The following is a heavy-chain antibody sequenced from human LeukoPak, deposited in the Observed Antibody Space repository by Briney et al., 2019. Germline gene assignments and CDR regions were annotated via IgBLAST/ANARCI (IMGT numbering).Heavy chain of an antibody. Sequence: GGSLRLSCAASGFTFSNYWMHWVRQAPGKGLVWVSRINSDGINTSYADSVKGRFTVSRDNAKNSLYLQMNSLRAEDTAVYYCASQEEAVWPEPLDYWGQGTLVTVSS. V-gene: IGHV3-74*01. J-gene: IGHJ4*02. CDR3: ASQEEAVWPEPLDY. D-gene: IGHD1-14*01. CDR1: GFTFSNYW. CDR2: INSDGINT.